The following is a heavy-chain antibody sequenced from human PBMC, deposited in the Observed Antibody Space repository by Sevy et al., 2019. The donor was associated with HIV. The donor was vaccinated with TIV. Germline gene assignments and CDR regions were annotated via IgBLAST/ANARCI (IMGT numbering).Heavy chain of an antibody. CDR1: ADSVSSSTHY. D-gene: IGHD6-6*01. J-gene: IGHJ4*02. CDR2: IYYSGRT. CDR3: ARSYSSSPDTEYYFDY. V-gene: IGHV4-39*02. Sequence: SETLSLTCTVSADSVSSSTHYWGWIRQPPGKGLEWIGSIYYSGRTYYNPSLKSRVTISVDTSKNHFSLKLTSVTAADTAVYFCARSYSSSPDTEYYFDYWGLGILVTVSS.